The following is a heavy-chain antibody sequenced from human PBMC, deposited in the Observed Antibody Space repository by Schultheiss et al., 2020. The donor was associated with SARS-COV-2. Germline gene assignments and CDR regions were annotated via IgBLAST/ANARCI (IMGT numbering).Heavy chain of an antibody. V-gene: IGHV4-39*07. CDR2: IYYSGST. D-gene: IGHD5-12*01. Sequence: SETLSLTCTVSGGSISSSSYYWGWIRQPPGKGLEWIGSIYYSGSTYYNPSLKSRVTISVDTSKNQFSLKLSSVTAADTAVYYCARSQGGWLRASLDYWSQGTLVTVSS. J-gene: IGHJ4*02. CDR3: ARSQGGWLRASLDY. CDR1: GGSISSSSYY.